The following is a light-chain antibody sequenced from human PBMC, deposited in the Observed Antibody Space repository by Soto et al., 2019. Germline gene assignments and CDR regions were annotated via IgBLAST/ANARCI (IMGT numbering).Light chain of an antibody. Sequence: PSSVSACVGDRVTITCRASKGISNYLARYQHKPAKVPKLLIYAASTLQSGVPSRFSGSRSGTDFALTIGSLRAEGVETYYCQKYNSAPCKFGQGTKVDSK. V-gene: IGKV1-27*01. CDR2: AAS. CDR3: QKYNSAPCK. CDR1: KGISNY. J-gene: IGKJ1*01.